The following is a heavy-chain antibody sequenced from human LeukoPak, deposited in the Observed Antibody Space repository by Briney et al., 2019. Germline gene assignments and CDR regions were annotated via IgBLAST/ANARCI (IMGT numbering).Heavy chain of an antibody. CDR1: GFTFSSYA. J-gene: IGHJ4*02. CDR3: PREAADAYYFDY. V-gene: IGHV3-23*01. CDR2: ISGSGGST. D-gene: IGHD6-13*01. Sequence: GGSLRLSCAASGFTFSSYAMSWGRQAPGKGLEWVSAISGSGGSTYYADSVKGRFTISRDNSKNTLYMEMNSLRAEDKAVYYCPREAADAYYFDYWGQGTLVTVSS.